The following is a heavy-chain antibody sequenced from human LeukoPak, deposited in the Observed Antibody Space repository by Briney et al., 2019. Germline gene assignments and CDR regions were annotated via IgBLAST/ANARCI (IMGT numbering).Heavy chain of an antibody. V-gene: IGHV3-7*01. D-gene: IGHD3-3*01. J-gene: IGHJ4*02. Sequence: GGSLRLSCAASGFTFRRNWMSWVRQAPGKGLEWVANIKENGSEKYYVDSVKGRFTISRDNARNSLYLQMNSLRAEDTAVYYCASLYYDFWSGDSFYFDYRGQGTLVTVSS. CDR3: ASLYYDFWSGDSFYFDY. CDR2: IKENGSEK. CDR1: GFTFRRNW.